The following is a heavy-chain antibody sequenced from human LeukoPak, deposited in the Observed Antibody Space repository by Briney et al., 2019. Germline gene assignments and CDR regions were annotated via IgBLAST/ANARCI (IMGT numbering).Heavy chain of an antibody. CDR3: ARVLVVVVAATRLWFDP. CDR2: IYYSGST. Sequence: SETLSLTCTVSGGSISSYYWSWIRQPPGKGLEWIGYIYYSGSTNYNPSLKSRVTISVDTSKNQFSLKLSSVTAADTAVYYCARVLVVVVAATRLWFDPWGQGTLVTVSS. V-gene: IGHV4-59*12. CDR1: GGSISSYY. D-gene: IGHD2-15*01. J-gene: IGHJ5*02.